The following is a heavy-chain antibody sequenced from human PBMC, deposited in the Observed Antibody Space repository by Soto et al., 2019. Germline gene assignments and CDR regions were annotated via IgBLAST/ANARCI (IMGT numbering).Heavy chain of an antibody. CDR1: GYTFTGYD. CDR2: MNPNSGNT. CDR3: AREKTSYGTDV. J-gene: IGHJ6*02. V-gene: IGHV1-8*01. Sequence: QVQLVQSGAEVKKPGASVKVSCKASGYTFTGYDINWVRQATGQGLEWMRWMNPNSGNTGYAQKFQGRATMTRNTSLSTAYMELSSLRSEDTAVYYCAREKTSYGTDVWGQGTTVTVSS.